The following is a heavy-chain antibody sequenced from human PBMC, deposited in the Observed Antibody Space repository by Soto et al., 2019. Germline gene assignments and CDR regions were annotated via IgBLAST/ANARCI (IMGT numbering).Heavy chain of an antibody. CDR3: ARVPRNFYYNGMDV. CDR2: ISSSGSTK. J-gene: IGHJ6*02. V-gene: IGHV3-48*03. Sequence: LRLSCEGSGFTFSSYEMNWVRQAPGKGLEWVSYISSSGSTKNYADSVKGRFTISRDNVKNSLYLQMNSLRAEDTAVYYCARVPRNFYYNGMDVWGQGTTVTVSS. CDR1: GFTFSSYE.